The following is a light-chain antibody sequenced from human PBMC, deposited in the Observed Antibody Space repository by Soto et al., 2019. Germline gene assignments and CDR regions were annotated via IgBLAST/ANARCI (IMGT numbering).Light chain of an antibody. CDR2: AAS. CDR1: QGIRNE. J-gene: IGKJ1*01. CDR3: LQHNSYPPT. V-gene: IGKV1-17*01. Sequence: DIQMTQSPSSLSASVGDRVTITCRASQGIRNELGWYQQKPGKAPKRLIYAASSLQSGVPSRFSGSRAGTEFTLTISSLQPEDFATYYCLQHNSYPPTFGHWNKVEIK.